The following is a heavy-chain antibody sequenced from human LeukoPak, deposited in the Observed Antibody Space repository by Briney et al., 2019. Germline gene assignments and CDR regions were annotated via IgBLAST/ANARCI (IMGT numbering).Heavy chain of an antibody. CDR1: GFTFSSYS. J-gene: IGHJ4*02. Sequence: GGSLRLSCAASGFTFSSYSMNWVRQAPGKGLGWVSSISSSSSYIYYADSVKGRFTISRDNAKNSLYLQMNSLRAEDTAVYYCARDHLGGYCSSTSRYPDYWGQGTLVTVSS. CDR3: ARDHLGGYCSSTSRYPDY. CDR2: ISSSSSYI. D-gene: IGHD2-2*01. V-gene: IGHV3-21*01.